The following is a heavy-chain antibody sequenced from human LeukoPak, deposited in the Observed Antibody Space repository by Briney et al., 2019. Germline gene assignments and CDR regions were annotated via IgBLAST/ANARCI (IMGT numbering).Heavy chain of an antibody. CDR1: GGSITNYY. CDR2: IYYTGST. D-gene: IGHD6-19*01. V-gene: IGHV4-59*12. CDR3: ARGTLYRGWSYYLDF. J-gene: IGHJ4*02. Sequence: SETLSLTCIVSGGSITNYYWSWIRQPPGRGLEWIGYIYYTGSTNYNPSLKSRVTTSVDTSKNQFSLKLRSVTAADTAMYYCARGTLYRGWSYYLDFWGQGSQVTVSS.